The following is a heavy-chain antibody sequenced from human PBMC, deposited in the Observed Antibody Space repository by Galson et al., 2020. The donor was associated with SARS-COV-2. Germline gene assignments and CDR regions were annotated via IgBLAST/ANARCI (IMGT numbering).Heavy chain of an antibody. D-gene: IGHD6-19*01. CDR3: GGGSGWLCDY. Sequence: GGSLRLSCVVSGLSFSNSWMSWVRRAPGKGLEWVANLNGDGSLNTYLDSVKGRFTISRDNDANSVYLQMNNLRLEDTAIYYCGGGSGWLCDYWGQGMSVTVSS. V-gene: IGHV3-7*04. CDR1: GLSFSNSW. J-gene: IGHJ4*02. CDR2: LNGDGSLN.